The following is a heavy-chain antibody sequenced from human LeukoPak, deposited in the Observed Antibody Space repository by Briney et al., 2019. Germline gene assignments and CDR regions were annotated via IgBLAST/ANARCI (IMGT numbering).Heavy chain of an antibody. V-gene: IGHV3-30*18. CDR2: ISYDGSNK. CDR3: AKDLLVGCGGDSYLFAY. D-gene: IGHD2-21*01. Sequence: GGSLRLSCAASGFTFSRYGMHWVRQAPGKGLEWVAVISYDGSNKYYADSVKGRFTISRDNSKNTLYLQMNSLRAEDTALYYCAKDLLVGCGGDSYLFAYGAQGPRVTVPS. CDR1: GFTFSRYG. J-gene: IGHJ4*02.